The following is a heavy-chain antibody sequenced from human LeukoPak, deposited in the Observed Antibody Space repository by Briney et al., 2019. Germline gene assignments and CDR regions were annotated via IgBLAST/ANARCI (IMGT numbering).Heavy chain of an antibody. J-gene: IGHJ4*02. CDR3: ARLGYDISTGLYYFDY. Sequence: PSETLSLTCTVSGGSISSSSYYWGWIRQPPGKGLEWIGSIYYSGSTYYNPSLKSRVTISVDTSKNQFSLKLSSVTAADTAVYYCARLGYDISTGLYYFDYWGQGTLVTVSS. CDR1: GGSISSSSYY. V-gene: IGHV4-39*01. CDR2: IYYSGST. D-gene: IGHD3-9*01.